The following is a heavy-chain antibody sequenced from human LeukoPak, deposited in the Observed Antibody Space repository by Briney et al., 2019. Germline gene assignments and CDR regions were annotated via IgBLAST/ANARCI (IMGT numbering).Heavy chain of an antibody. V-gene: IGHV3-21*01. CDR3: ARRCGSGIGEYYFDY. J-gene: IGHJ4*02. CDR2: ISSSSSYI. D-gene: IGHD3-10*01. CDR1: GFTFSSYS. Sequence: GGSLRLSCAASGFTFSSYSMNWVRQAPGKGLEWVSSISSSSSYIYYADSVKGRFTISRDNAKNSLYLQMNSLRAEDTAVYYCARRCGSGIGEYYFDYWGQGTLVTVSS.